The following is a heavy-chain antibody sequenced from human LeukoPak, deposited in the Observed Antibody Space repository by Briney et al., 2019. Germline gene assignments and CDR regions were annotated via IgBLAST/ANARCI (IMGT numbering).Heavy chain of an antibody. Sequence: SETLSLTCAIYGGSFSGYYWSWIRQPPGKGLEWIGEINHSGSTNYNPSLKSRVTISVDTSKNQFSLKLTSVTAADTAVYYCAGDADTINWFFFWGQGTLVTVSS. CDR3: AGDADTINWFFF. J-gene: IGHJ5*01. CDR1: GGSFSGYY. D-gene: IGHD2-2*01. CDR2: INHSGST. V-gene: IGHV4-34*01.